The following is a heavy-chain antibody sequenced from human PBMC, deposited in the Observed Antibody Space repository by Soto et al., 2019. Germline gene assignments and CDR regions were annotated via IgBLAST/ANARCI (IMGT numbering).Heavy chain of an antibody. D-gene: IGHD3-10*01. CDR1: GYTFTSYG. Sequence: ASVKVSCKASGYTFTSYGISWVRQAPGQGLEWMGWISAYSGSTNYAQKLQGRVTMTTDTSTSTAYMELRSLRSDDTAVYYCARGVGSGSYYNQYNWFDPWGQGTLVTVSS. J-gene: IGHJ5*02. CDR3: ARGVGSGSYYNQYNWFDP. CDR2: ISAYSGST. V-gene: IGHV1-18*01.